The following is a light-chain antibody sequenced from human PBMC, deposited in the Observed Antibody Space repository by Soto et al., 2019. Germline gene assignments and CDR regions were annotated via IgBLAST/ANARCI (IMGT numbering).Light chain of an antibody. V-gene: IGLV2-8*01. Sequence: QSALTQPPSASGSPGQSGTISCTGTSSDVGAYDYVSWYQQHPGKAPKLMIYEINKRPSGVPDRFSGSKSGNTASLTVSGLQAEDEADYYCSSFAGSNNFPYVFGTGTKVTVL. CDR1: SSDVGAYDY. CDR3: SSFAGSNNFPYV. CDR2: EIN. J-gene: IGLJ1*01.